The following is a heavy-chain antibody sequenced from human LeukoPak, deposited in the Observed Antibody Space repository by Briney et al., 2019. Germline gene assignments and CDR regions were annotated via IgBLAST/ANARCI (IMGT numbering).Heavy chain of an antibody. Sequence: GRSLRLSCTASGFTFSSYGMHWVRQAPGKGLEWVAVISYDGSNKYYADSVKGRFTISRDNSKNTLYLQMNSLRAEDTAVYYCAKDASGSYYDGFDYWGQGTLVTVSS. CDR3: AKDASGSYYDGFDY. CDR2: ISYDGSNK. D-gene: IGHD3-10*01. V-gene: IGHV3-30*18. CDR1: GFTFSSYG. J-gene: IGHJ4*02.